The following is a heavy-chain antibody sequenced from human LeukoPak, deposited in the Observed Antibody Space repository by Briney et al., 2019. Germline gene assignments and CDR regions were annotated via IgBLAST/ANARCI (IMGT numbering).Heavy chain of an antibody. CDR2: IYPGDSDT. CDR1: GYNFTTYW. J-gene: IGHJ4*02. D-gene: IGHD6-13*01. CDR3: ARQPTIASLRRFFDS. V-gene: IGHV5-51*01. Sequence: GESLQISCKGSGYNFTTYWIGWVRQMPGKGPEWMGIIYPGDSDTRYSPSFQGQVSISADKSISTAYLQWNSLKASDTAIYYCARQPTIASLRRFFDSWGQGTLVTVSS.